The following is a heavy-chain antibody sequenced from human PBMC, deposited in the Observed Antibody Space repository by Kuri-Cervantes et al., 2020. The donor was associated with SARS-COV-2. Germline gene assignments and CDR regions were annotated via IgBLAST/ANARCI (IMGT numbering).Heavy chain of an antibody. CDR2: IYYSGST. CDR1: GGSISSHY. J-gene: IGHJ6*03. V-gene: IGHV4-59*11. Sequence: CTVSGGSISSHYWSWIRQPPGKGLEWIGYIYYSGSTNYNPSLKSRVTISVDTSKNQFSLKLSSVTAADTAVYYCARSGSYPYYYYYMDVWGKGTTVTVSS. CDR3: ARSGSYPYYYYYMDV. D-gene: IGHD1-26*01.